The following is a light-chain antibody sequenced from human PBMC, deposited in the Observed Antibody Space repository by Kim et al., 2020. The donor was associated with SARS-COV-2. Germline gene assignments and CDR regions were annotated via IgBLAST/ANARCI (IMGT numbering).Light chain of an antibody. CDR1: QSISTS. Sequence: DIQMTQSPSSLSASVGDRVTITCRASQSISTSLNWYQKKPGTAPKLLIYAASTLQSGVPSRFTGSGSGTDFTLTINNLLPEDFAIYYCQLGYSTIFSFGGGTKVYIK. J-gene: IGKJ4*01. CDR2: AAS. V-gene: IGKV1-39*01. CDR3: QLGYSTIFS.